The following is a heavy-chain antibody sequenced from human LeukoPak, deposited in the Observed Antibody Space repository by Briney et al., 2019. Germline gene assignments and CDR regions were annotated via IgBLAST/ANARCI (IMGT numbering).Heavy chain of an antibody. CDR3: ARDAYQTYYYGSGSYR. D-gene: IGHD3-10*01. V-gene: IGHV3-66*01. CDR1: GFTVSSNN. Sequence: GGSLRLSCAASGFTVSSNNMSWVRQAPGKGLEWVSVIYSGGSTYYADSVKGRFTISRDNSKNTLYLQMNSLRAEDTAVYYCARDAYQTYYYGSGSYRWGQGTLVTVSS. CDR2: IYSGGST. J-gene: IGHJ4*02.